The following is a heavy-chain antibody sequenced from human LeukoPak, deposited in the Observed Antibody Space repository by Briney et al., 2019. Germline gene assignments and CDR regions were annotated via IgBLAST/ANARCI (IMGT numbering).Heavy chain of an antibody. CDR1: GFTFSDYS. V-gene: IGHV3-48*01. Sequence: PGGSLRLSCAASGFTFSDYSMNWVRQAPGKGLEWVSYISSSSTTIYYAASVKGRFTISRDNAKNSLYLQMNSLRAEDTAVYYCVRELEGGLGDYWGQGTLVTVSS. D-gene: IGHD2-15*01. J-gene: IGHJ4*02. CDR3: VRELEGGLGDY. CDR2: ISSSSTTI.